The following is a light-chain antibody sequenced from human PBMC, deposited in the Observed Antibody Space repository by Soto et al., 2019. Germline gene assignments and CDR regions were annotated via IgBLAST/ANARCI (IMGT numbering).Light chain of an antibody. CDR2: AAS. Sequence: EIVMTQSPATLSLSPGERATLSCRASQSVSRNLAWYQHKPGQAPRFLIYAASTKATGIPARFSGSGSGTEFTLTISSLQSEDFAVYYCQQYNTWPKTFGQGTKVEIK. V-gene: IGKV3-15*01. CDR1: QSVSRN. CDR3: QQYNTWPKT. J-gene: IGKJ1*01.